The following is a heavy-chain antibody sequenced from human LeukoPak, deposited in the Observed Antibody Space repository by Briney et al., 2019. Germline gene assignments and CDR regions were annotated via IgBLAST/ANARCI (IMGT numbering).Heavy chain of an antibody. J-gene: IGHJ6*03. CDR1: GGSISSYY. CDR3: ARDTHSSSRYSYYYYMDV. D-gene: IGHD2-15*01. CDR2: IYYSGST. Sequence: SETLSLICTVSGGSISSYYWSWLRQPPGKGLEWIGYIYYSGSTNYNPSLKSRVTISLDTSKNQFSLKLSSVTAADTAVYYCARDTHSSSRYSYYYYMDVWGKGTTVTVSS. V-gene: IGHV4-59*01.